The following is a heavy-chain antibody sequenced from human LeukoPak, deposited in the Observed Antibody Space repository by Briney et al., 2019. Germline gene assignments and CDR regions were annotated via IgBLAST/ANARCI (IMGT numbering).Heavy chain of an antibody. CDR1: GGSISSSSYY. D-gene: IGHD6-19*01. J-gene: IGHJ4*02. CDR3: ARRPYSSARYVDY. Sequence: PSETLSLTCIVSGGSISSSSYYWGWIRQPPGKGLEWIGSIYYSGSTYYNPSLKSRVTISVDTSKNQFSLQLSSVTAADTAVYYCARRPYSSARYVDYWGQGTLVTVSS. CDR2: IYYSGST. V-gene: IGHV4-39*01.